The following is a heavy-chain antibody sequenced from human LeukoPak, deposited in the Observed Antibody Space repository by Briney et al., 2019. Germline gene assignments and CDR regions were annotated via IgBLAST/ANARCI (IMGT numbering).Heavy chain of an antibody. CDR3: ARALGNYYDSTVYQAY. Sequence: GASMKVSCNTSGYTFTDDYIHWVRQAPGQGLEWMGWINPKSGVTNYAQNFQDRVTLTSDTSISTAYMDLSGLTFGDTAVYYCARALGNYYDSTVYQAYWGQGHLVTVSS. CDR1: GYTFTDDY. V-gene: IGHV1-2*02. J-gene: IGHJ4*02. CDR2: INPKSGVT. D-gene: IGHD3-22*01.